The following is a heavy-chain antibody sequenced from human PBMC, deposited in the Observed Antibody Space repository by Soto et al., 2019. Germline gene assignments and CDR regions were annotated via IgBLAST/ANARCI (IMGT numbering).Heavy chain of an antibody. V-gene: IGHV3-21*01. CDR2: ISSSSGFI. D-gene: IGHD6-6*01. CDR1: ELICSTNS. CDR3: VRAMGSSSSKDDY. J-gene: IGHJ4*02. Sequence: GGSLGLSCAAPELICSTNSINWVRQAPGKGLEWVSSISSSSGFISYADSVKGRFTISRDNAKNSLYLQMNSLRAEDTALYYCVRAMGSSSSKDDYWGQGT.